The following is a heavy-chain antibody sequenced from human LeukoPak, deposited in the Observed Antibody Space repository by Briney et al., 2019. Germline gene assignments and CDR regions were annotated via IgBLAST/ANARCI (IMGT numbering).Heavy chain of an antibody. CDR2: INHSGST. Sequence: SETLSLTCAVYGGSFSGYYWSWIRQPPGKGLEWIGEINHSGSTNYNPSLKSRVTISVDTSKNQFSLKLSSVTAADTAVYYCARRYCSSTSCYGGAFDIWGQGTMVTVSS. CDR1: GGSFSGYY. CDR3: ARRYCSSTSCYGGAFDI. J-gene: IGHJ3*02. V-gene: IGHV4-34*01. D-gene: IGHD2-2*01.